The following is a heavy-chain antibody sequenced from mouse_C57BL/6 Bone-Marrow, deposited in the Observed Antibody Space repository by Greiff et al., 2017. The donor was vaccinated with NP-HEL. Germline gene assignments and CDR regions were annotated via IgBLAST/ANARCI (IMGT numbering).Heavy chain of an antibody. J-gene: IGHJ1*03. D-gene: IGHD1-1*01. V-gene: IGHV14-4*01. CDR1: GFTIKDDY. Sequence: EVQGVESGAELVRPGASVKLSCTASGFTIKDDYMHWVKQRPEQGLEWIGWIDPENGDTEYASKFQGKATITADTSSNTAYLQLSSLTSEDTAVYYCTTCLLRSQFLLYFDVWGTGTTVTVSS. CDR3: TTCLLRSQFLLYFDV. CDR2: IDPENGDT.